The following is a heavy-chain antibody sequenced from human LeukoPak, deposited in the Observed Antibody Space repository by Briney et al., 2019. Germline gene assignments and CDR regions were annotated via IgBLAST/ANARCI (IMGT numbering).Heavy chain of an antibody. D-gene: IGHD2-2*02. Sequence: ASVKVSCKASGYTFTSYGISWVRQAPGQGLEWMGWISAYNGNTNYAQKLQGRVTMTTDTSTSTAYMELRSLRSDDTAVYYCATTLGYCSSTSCYTNRYYYMDVWGKGTTVTVSS. CDR3: ATTLGYCSSTSCYTNRYYYMDV. CDR1: GYTFTSYG. CDR2: ISAYNGNT. J-gene: IGHJ6*03. V-gene: IGHV1-18*01.